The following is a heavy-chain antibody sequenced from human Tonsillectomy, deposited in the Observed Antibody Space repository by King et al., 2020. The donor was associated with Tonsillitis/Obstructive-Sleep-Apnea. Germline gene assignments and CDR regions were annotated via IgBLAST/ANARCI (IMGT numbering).Heavy chain of an antibody. J-gene: IGHJ6*03. CDR3: SNHRGYIYWDFFYYYMHV. V-gene: IGHV3-15*01. CDR1: GFTFSNAW. Sequence: VQLVESGGGLVKPGGSLRLSCAASGFTFSNAWMSWVRQAPGKGLEWVGRIKSKTDGGKTDYAAPVNGRFTIAREDSKNTLYLQMNSLKTEDTAVYSCSNHRGYIYWDFFYYYMHVWGKGTTVTVSS. D-gene: IGHD5-12*01. CDR2: IKSKTDGGKT.